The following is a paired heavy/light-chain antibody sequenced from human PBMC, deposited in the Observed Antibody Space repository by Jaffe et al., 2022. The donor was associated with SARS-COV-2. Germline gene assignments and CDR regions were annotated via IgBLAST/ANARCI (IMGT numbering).Light chain of an antibody. CDR3: QQYGSSPEYT. CDR2: GAS. Sequence: EIVLTQSPGTLSLSPGERATLSCRASPSVSSDYLAWYQQKPGQAPRLLIFGASTRASGIPDRFSGTASGAESTLTISRLEPEDFAVYYCQQYGSSPEYTFGQGTKLEIK. CDR1: PSVSSDY. V-gene: IGKV3-20*01. J-gene: IGKJ2*01.
Heavy chain of an antibody. D-gene: IGHD6-6*01. Sequence: QVQLRQWGAGLLKPSETLSLTCAVYGGSLNFYSWTWIRQSPGQGLQWIGEIDHGGSTNYNPSLKNRVTLSLDTSKNQFSLRLSSLTAADTAVYFCARGLLTLAARPLDYWGQGLLVSVSS. CDR2: IDHGGST. CDR3: ARGLLTLAARPLDY. V-gene: IGHV4-34*01. J-gene: IGHJ4*02. CDR1: GGSLNFYS.